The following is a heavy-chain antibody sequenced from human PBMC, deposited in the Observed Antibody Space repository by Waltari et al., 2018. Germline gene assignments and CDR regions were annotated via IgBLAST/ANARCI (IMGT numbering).Heavy chain of an antibody. Sequence: QEQLVESGGGVVQPGRSLRLSCVASGFTFSIYSMFWVHQAPGKGLEWVAVMSYDGSDKHYADSVKGRFTISRDNSKNTLYLQMNSLGPDDTAVYYCAREGKGSGWYYALQIWGPGTMLTVSS. CDR3: AREGKGSGWYYALQI. D-gene: IGHD6-19*01. J-gene: IGHJ3*02. CDR2: MSYDGSDK. CDR1: GFTFSIYS. V-gene: IGHV3-30*01.